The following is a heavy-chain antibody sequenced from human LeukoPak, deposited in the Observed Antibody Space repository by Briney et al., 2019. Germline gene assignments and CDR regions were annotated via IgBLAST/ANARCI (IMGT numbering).Heavy chain of an antibody. CDR3: ARGYGTFDF. CDR2: IYYSVST. J-gene: IGHJ4*02. CDR1: GDSVASGGYY. Sequence: PSETLSLTCTVSGDSVASGGYYWNWIRQPPGKGLEWIGYIYYSVSTNYNLSLKSRVTISLDTSENQFSLKLTSVTAADTAVYYCARGYGTFDFWGQGILVTVSS. V-gene: IGHV4-61*08. D-gene: IGHD5-18*01.